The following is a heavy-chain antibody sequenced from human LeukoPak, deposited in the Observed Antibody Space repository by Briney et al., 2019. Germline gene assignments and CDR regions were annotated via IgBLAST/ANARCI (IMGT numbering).Heavy chain of an antibody. D-gene: IGHD3-22*01. V-gene: IGHV3-20*04. CDR2: INRNGGSK. J-gene: IGHJ4*02. CDR1: GFTLDDYG. Sequence: PGGSLRLSCAASGFTLDDYGMSWVGHAPGKGMEWVTGINRNGGSKVYADSVKGRFTMYRDKGKNYLYMQMNSLRAEDTALYYCARDIFYYDSSGPGRYFDYWGQGTLVTVS. CDR3: ARDIFYYDSSGPGRYFDY.